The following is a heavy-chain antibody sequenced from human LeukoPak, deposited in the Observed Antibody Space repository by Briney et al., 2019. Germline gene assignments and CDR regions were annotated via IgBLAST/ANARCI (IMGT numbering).Heavy chain of an antibody. CDR3: ARSFGAVPGQFDY. V-gene: IGHV1-46*01. Sequence: ASVKVSCTASGYTFTSYHMDWVRQAPGQGLEWMGIINVSSGSTTYAQRFQGRVTMTRDTSTSTLYMELSSLRSEDTAIYYCARSFGAVPGQFDYWGQGTLVTVSS. CDR1: GYTFTSYH. CDR2: INVSSGST. J-gene: IGHJ4*02. D-gene: IGHD2-2*01.